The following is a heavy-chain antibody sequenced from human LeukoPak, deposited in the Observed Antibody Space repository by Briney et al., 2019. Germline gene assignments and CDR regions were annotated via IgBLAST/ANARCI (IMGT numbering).Heavy chain of an antibody. CDR1: GFTFTTYW. CDR3: ARAGPSSSWHQFDY. CDR2: IYSGGRT. D-gene: IGHD6-13*01. J-gene: IGHJ4*02. Sequence: GGSLRLSCAASGFTFTTYWMGWVRQAPGKGLEWVSVIYSGGRTYYADSVKGRFTISRDNSKNTLYLQMNRLRAEDTAVYYCARAGPSSSWHQFDYWGQGTLVTVSS. V-gene: IGHV3-66*01.